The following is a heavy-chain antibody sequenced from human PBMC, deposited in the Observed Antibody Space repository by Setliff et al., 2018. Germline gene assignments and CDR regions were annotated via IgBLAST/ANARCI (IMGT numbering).Heavy chain of an antibody. CDR2: IYYSGST. J-gene: IGHJ4*02. V-gene: IGHV4-59*01. CDR1: GGSISSYY. Sequence: SETLSLTCTVSGGSISSYYWSWIRQPPGKRLEWIGYIYYSGSTNYNPSLESRVTISVDTSKNQFSLRLNSATAADTAVYYCARLRGASDYWGQGTLVTVSS. CDR3: ARLRGASDY. D-gene: IGHD3-16*01.